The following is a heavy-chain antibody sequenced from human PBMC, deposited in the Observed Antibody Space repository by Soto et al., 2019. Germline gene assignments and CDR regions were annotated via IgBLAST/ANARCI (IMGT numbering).Heavy chain of an antibody. CDR2: IYPHDSDT. Sequence: GGSLKISRKGSGYSFSRYWVGWGRQMPGKGLEWMGIIYPHDSDTRYSPSFQGQVTISVDKSISTAYLQWSSLKASDTAMYYCARRQSLESGMDVWGQGTTVTVSS. V-gene: IGHV5-51*01. D-gene: IGHD3-3*01. CDR1: GYSFSRYW. J-gene: IGHJ6*02. CDR3: ARRQSLESGMDV.